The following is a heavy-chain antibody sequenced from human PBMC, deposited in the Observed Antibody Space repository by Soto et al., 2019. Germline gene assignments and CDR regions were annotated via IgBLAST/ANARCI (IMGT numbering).Heavy chain of an antibody. Sequence: PGGSLRLSCAASGFTFSSYAMHWVRQAPGKGLEWVAVISYDGSNKYYADSVKGRFTISRDNSKNTLYLQMNSLRAEDTAVYYCAMGGYYFDYWGQGTLVTVSS. CDR2: ISYDGSNK. V-gene: IGHV3-30-3*01. CDR3: AMGGYYFDY. D-gene: IGHD1-26*01. J-gene: IGHJ4*02. CDR1: GFTFSSYA.